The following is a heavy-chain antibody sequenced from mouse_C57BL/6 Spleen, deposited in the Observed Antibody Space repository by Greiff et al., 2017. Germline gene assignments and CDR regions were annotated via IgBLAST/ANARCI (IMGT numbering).Heavy chain of an antibody. V-gene: IGHV1-53*01. CDR1: GYTFTSYW. Sequence: VQLQQPGTELVKPGASVKLSCKASGYTFTSYWMHWVKQRPGQGLEWIGNINPSNGGTNYNEKFKSKATLTVDKSSSTAYMQLSSLTSEDSAVYYCARPKLRLRDAMDYWGQGTSVTVSS. J-gene: IGHJ4*01. CDR2: INPSNGGT. CDR3: ARPKLRLRDAMDY. D-gene: IGHD3-2*02.